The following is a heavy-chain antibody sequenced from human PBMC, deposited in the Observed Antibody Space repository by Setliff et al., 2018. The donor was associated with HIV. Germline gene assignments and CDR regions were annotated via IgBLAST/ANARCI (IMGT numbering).Heavy chain of an antibody. CDR2: IIPIFGTA. D-gene: IGHD2-2*01. V-gene: IGHV1-69*13. Sequence: EASVKVSCKASGGTFSSQAISWVRQAPGQGLEWMGGIIPIFGTANYAQKFQGRVTITADESTKTAYMELSSLRSEDTAVYYCASPQPQGANQLLWSFDSWGQGALVTVSS. CDR1: GGTFSSQA. CDR3: ASPQPQGANQLLWSFDS. J-gene: IGHJ4*02.